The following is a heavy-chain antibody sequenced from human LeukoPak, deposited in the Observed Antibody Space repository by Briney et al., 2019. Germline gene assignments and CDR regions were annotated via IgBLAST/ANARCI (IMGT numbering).Heavy chain of an antibody. J-gene: IGHJ1*01. D-gene: IGHD6-13*01. V-gene: IGHV3-23*01. CDR2: ISGSGGST. Sequence: PGGSLRLSCAASGFTFSSYAMSWVRQAPGEGLEWVSAISGSGGSTYYADSVKGRFTISRDNAKNSLYLQMNSLRAEDTAVYYCARDLHSAVTGYFQHWGQGTLVTVSS. CDR1: GFTFSSYA. CDR3: ARDLHSAVTGYFQH.